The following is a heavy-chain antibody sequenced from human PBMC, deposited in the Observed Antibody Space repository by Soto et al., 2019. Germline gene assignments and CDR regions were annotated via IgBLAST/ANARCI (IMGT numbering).Heavy chain of an antibody. CDR3: AKVPGDWLLLGYTYYYMDV. J-gene: IGHJ6*03. Sequence: GGSLSLSCVASASIFRGWGMHWVRQAPGKGLEWVAIICGGGSKTYYADSVKGRFTISRDNSKNTLYLQMNSLRAEDTAVYYCAKVPGDWLLLGYTYYYMDVWGKGTTVTVSS. D-gene: IGHD3-9*01. CDR1: ASIFRGWG. V-gene: IGHV3-NL1*01. CDR2: ICGGGSKT.